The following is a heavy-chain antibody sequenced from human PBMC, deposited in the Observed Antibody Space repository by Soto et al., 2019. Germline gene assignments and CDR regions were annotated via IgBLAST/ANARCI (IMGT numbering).Heavy chain of an antibody. CDR1: GYTFTSYY. V-gene: IGHV1-46*01. CDR3: ARSAVAGKSIMD. CDR2: INPSGGST. D-gene: IGHD6-19*01. J-gene: IGHJ4*02. Sequence: ASVNVSCRASGYTFTSYYMHWVRQAPGQGLEWMGIINPSGGSTSYAQKFQGRVTMTRDTSTSTVYMELSSLRSEDTDVYYCARSAVAGKSIMDWGQGTLGSVSS.